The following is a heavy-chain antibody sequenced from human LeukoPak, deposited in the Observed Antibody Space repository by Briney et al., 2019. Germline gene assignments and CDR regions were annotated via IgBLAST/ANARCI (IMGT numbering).Heavy chain of an antibody. CDR1: GGSISSYY. CDR2: IYYTGGT. Sequence: PSETLSLTCTVSGGSISSYYWSWIRHSPGKGLEWIGYIYYTGGTNYRPSLKSRLTISVDTSKNQFSLKLSSVTAADTAVYYCTRDRYSWSNWSPGNPVTVSS. CDR3: TRDRYSWSN. V-gene: IGHV4-59*01. D-gene: IGHD1-26*01. J-gene: IGHJ4*02.